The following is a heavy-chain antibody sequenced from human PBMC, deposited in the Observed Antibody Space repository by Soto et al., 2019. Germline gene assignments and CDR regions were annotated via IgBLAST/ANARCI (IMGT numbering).Heavy chain of an antibody. V-gene: IGHV3-11*01. CDR2: ISSSGSTI. D-gene: IGHD2-15*01. J-gene: IGHJ6*03. CDR3: ARVKGSNPRDCSGGSCYFFDYYYYYMDV. Sequence: GGSLRLSCAASGFTFSDYYMSWIRQAPGKGLEWVSYISSSGSTIYYADSVKGRFTISRDNAKNSLYLQMNSLRAEDTAVYYWARVKGSNPRDCSGGSCYFFDYYYYYMDVWGKGTTVTVSS. CDR1: GFTFSDYY.